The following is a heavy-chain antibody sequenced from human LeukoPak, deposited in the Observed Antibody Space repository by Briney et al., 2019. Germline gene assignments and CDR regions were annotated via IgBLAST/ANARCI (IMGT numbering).Heavy chain of an antibody. V-gene: IGHV3-23*01. Sequence: GGSLRLSCAGSGFTFSSYAMSWVRQAPGKGLEWVSIISGSSDTTYYADSVKGRFIISRDNSKNTLYLQMNSLRAEDTAVYYCAKRIGGVNSFDHWGQGTLVTVSS. CDR3: AKRIGGVNSFDH. CDR1: GFTFSSYA. D-gene: IGHD3-16*01. J-gene: IGHJ4*02. CDR2: ISGSSDTT.